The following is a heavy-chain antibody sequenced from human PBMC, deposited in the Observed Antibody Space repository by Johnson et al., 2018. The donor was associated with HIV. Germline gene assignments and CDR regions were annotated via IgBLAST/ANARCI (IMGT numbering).Heavy chain of an antibody. J-gene: IGHJ3*02. Sequence: VQLVESGGGLVQPGGSLRLSCAASGFTFSSYAMHWVRQAPGKGLEWVAVISYDGSNKYYADSVKGRFTISRDNSKNTLYLQMNSLRAEDTAVYYCARSGLVQTYYYGSGSYKDAFDIWGQGTMVTVSS. CDR3: ARSGLVQTYYYGSGSYKDAFDI. D-gene: IGHD3-10*01. CDR2: ISYDGSNK. V-gene: IGHV3-30-3*01. CDR1: GFTFSSYA.